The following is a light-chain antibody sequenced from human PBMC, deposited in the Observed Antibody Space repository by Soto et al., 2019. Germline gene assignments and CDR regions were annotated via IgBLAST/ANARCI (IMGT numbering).Light chain of an antibody. Sequence: MVLTQSPSSLSLSPGERATLCCRGSQSVIRYLGCYQQRPRQAPMLLMYDASNRATGIPARFSGSGSGTDFTLTIRSLESADFAVYYCQQRSTSITFGQGTRLEIK. CDR3: QQRSTSIT. CDR1: QSVIRY. J-gene: IGKJ5*01. CDR2: DAS. V-gene: IGKV3-11*01.